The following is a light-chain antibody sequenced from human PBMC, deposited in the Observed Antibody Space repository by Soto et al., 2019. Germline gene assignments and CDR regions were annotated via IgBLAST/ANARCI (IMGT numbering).Light chain of an antibody. V-gene: IGKV3-20*01. CDR2: GTS. Sequence: ETVVKQSPGTLSLSPGEGATLSCRASQSVDSRYLAWYQQKPGQAPRLLIYGTSTRASGIPDRFSGSGSGTDFTLTISRLEPEDFAVYYCQQYGTAPYTFGQGTRLEIK. CDR1: QSVDSRY. J-gene: IGKJ5*01. CDR3: QQYGTAPYT.